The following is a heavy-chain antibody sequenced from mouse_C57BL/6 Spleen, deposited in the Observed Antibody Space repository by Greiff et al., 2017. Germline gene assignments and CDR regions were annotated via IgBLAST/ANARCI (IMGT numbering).Heavy chain of an antibody. CDR1: GYAFSSSW. V-gene: IGHV1-82*01. J-gene: IGHJ3*01. Sequence: VQLQQSGPELVKPGASVKISCKASGYAFSSSWMNWVKQRPGKGLEWIGRIYPGDGDTNYNGKFKGKATLTADKSSSTAYMQLSSLTSEDSAVYFCAIYYYGRGAFAYWGQGTLVTVSA. CDR2: IYPGDGDT. CDR3: AIYYYGRGAFAY. D-gene: IGHD1-1*01.